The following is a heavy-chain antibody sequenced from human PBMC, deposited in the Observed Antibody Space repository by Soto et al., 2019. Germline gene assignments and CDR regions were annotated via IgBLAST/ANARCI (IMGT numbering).Heavy chain of an antibody. CDR2: IYHSGST. CDR1: GGSISSGGYS. J-gene: IGHJ5*02. CDR3: ARDSRTPHYDILTGYYPTWFDP. D-gene: IGHD3-9*01. V-gene: IGHV4-30-2*01. Sequence: QLQLQESGSGLVKPSQTLSLTCAVSGGSISSGGYSWSWIRQPPGKGLEWIGYIYHSGSTYYNPSLKSRVPISVDRSKNXXSXKXXSVTAADTAVYYCARDSRTPHYDILTGYYPTWFDPWGQGTLVTVSS.